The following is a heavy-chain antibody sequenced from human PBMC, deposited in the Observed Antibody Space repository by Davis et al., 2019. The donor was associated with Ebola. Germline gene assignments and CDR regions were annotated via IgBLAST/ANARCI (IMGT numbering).Heavy chain of an antibody. V-gene: IGHV1-18*01. Sequence: AASVTVSCTTSGYTFSGYAISWVRQAPGQGLEWIGRINVYNGHTNYAQNFQGRVTVSTDTSTSIAYMELRSLRSDDTALYYCARDATTVTTIWFDPWGQGTLVTVSS. CDR3: ARDATTVTTIWFDP. CDR2: INVYNGHT. J-gene: IGHJ5*02. D-gene: IGHD4-17*01. CDR1: GYTFSGYA.